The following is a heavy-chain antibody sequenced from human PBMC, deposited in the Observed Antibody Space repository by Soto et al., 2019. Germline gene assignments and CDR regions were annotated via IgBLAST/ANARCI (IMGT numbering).Heavy chain of an antibody. CDR2: ISYDGSNK. V-gene: IGHV3-30*03. J-gene: IGHJ6*02. CDR1: GFTFSSYG. Sequence: GGSLRLSCAASGFTFSSYGMHWVRQAPGKGLEWVAVISYDGSNKYYADSVKGRFTISRDNSKNTLYLQMNSLRAEDTAVYYCAVLWFGDTYGMDVWGQGTTVTVSS. D-gene: IGHD3-10*01. CDR3: AVLWFGDTYGMDV.